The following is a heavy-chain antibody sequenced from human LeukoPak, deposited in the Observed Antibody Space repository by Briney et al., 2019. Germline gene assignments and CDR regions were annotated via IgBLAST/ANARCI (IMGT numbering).Heavy chain of an antibody. CDR3: ARDSSRSSGSSNDY. D-gene: IGHD3-10*01. Sequence: GGSLRLSCAASGFTFSSYWMSWVRQAPGKGLEWVANVKEDGSGKYYVDSVKGRFTISRDNAKNSLYLQMNSLRAEDTAIYYCARDSSRSSGSSNDYWGQGTLVTVSS. CDR2: VKEDGSGK. J-gene: IGHJ4*02. CDR1: GFTFSSYW. V-gene: IGHV3-7*04.